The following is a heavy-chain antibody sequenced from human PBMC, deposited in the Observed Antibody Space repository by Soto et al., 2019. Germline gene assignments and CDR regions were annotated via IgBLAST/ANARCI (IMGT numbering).Heavy chain of an antibody. J-gene: IGHJ4*02. V-gene: IGHV3-30*18. CDR2: ISYDGSNK. CDR1: GFTFSSYG. D-gene: IGHD3-22*01. CDR3: AKDSTADYYDFGY. Sequence: GGSLRLSCAASGFTFSSYGMHWVRQAPGKGLEWVAVISYDGSNKYYADSVKGRFTISRDNSKNTLYLQMNSLRAEDTAVYYCAKDSTADYYDFGYWGQGTLVTVSS.